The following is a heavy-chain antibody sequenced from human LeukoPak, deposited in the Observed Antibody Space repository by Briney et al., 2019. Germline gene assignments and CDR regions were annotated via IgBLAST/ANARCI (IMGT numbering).Heavy chain of an antibody. D-gene: IGHD5-18*01. CDR2: IYHSGST. CDR1: GGSISSGGYS. Sequence: SQTLSLTCAVSGGSISSGGYSWSWIRQPPGKGLEWIGYIYHSGSTYYNPSLKSRVTISVDRSKNQFSLKLSSVTAADTAVYYCARGRWGYSYGYAYWGQGTLVTVSS. V-gene: IGHV4-30-2*01. CDR3: ARGRWGYSYGYAY. J-gene: IGHJ4*02.